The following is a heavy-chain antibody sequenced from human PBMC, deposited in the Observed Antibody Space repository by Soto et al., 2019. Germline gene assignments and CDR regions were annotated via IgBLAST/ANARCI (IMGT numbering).Heavy chain of an antibody. V-gene: IGHV3-21*01. J-gene: IGHJ4*02. D-gene: IGHD4-17*01. Sequence: EVQLVESGGGLVKPGGSLRLSCAASGFTFSSYSMNWVRQAPGKGLEWVSSISSSSSYIYYADSVKGRFTISRDNAKNALYLQMNSRRVEDTAVYYCARGKDYGDYVIDYWGQGTLVTVSS. CDR1: GFTFSSYS. CDR2: ISSSSSYI. CDR3: ARGKDYGDYVIDY.